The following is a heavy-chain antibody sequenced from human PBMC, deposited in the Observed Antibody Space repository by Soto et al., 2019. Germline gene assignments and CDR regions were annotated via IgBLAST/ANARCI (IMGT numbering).Heavy chain of an antibody. J-gene: IGHJ6*02. V-gene: IGHV1-69*12. CDR1: GGTFSSYA. CDR2: IIPIFGTA. D-gene: IGHD4-4*01. CDR3: ASRTETYSYYYYGMDV. Sequence: QVQLVQSGAEVKKPGSSVKVSCKASGGTFSSYAISWVRQAPGQGLEWMGGIIPIFGTANYAQKFQGRVTSTADAATSTGDMELSSLRSEDTAVSYCASRTETYSYYYYGMDVWGQGTTVTVSS.